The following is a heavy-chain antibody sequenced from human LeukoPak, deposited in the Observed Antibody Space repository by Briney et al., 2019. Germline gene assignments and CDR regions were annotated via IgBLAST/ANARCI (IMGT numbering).Heavy chain of an antibody. CDR1: GDSVSSNSAA. CDR2: TYYRSKWYN. CDR3: AGAYFLAAAGTVHFDY. J-gene: IGHJ4*02. D-gene: IGHD6-13*01. V-gene: IGHV6-1*01. Sequence: SQTLSLTCAISGDSVSSNSAAWNWIRQSPSRGLEWLGRTYYRSKWYNDYAVSVKSRITINPDTSKNQFSLQLNSVTPEDTAVYYCAGAYFLAAAGTVHFDYWGQGTLVTVSS.